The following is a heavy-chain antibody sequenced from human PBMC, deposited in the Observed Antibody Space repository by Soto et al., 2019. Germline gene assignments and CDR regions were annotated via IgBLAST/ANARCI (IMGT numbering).Heavy chain of an antibody. CDR1: GFTFSSYA. D-gene: IGHD3-10*01. CDR3: AKDDPPITMVRGAIDY. V-gene: IGHV3-30*04. CDR2: ITDSGSNK. Sequence: GGSLRLSCAASGFTFSSYAMHWVRQAPGKGLEWVSVITDSGSNKYYADSVKGRFTISRDNSKNTLYLQINSLRAEDTAVYYCAKDDPPITMVRGAIDYWGQGTLVTVSS. J-gene: IGHJ4*02.